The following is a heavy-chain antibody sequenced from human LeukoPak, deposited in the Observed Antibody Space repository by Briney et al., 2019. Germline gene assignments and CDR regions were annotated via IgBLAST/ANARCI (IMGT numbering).Heavy chain of an antibody. D-gene: IGHD2-2*02. CDR3: ARERVVPAAIPGIWFDP. CDR1: GGSISSYY. V-gene: IGHV4-59*01. J-gene: IGHJ5*02. Sequence: PSETLSLTCTVSGGSISSYYWSWIRQPPGKGLEWIGYIYYSGSTNYNPSLKTRVTISVDTSKNQFSLKLSSVTAADTAVYYCARERVVPAAIPGIWFDPWGQGTLVTVSS. CDR2: IYYSGST.